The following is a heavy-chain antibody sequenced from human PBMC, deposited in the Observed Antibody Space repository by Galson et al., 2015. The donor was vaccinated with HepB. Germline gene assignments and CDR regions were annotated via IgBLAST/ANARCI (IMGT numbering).Heavy chain of an antibody. CDR2: FDPEEGET. V-gene: IGHV1-24*01. Sequence: SVKVSCKVSGYTLTDLSIHWVRQAPGKGLECMGGFDPEEGETIYAQKFQGRVTMTEDTSADTAYMELSSLRSEDTAVYYCATLRDYGDDADPLVIWGQGTLVTVSS. J-gene: IGHJ4*02. CDR1: GYTLTDLS. D-gene: IGHD4-17*01. CDR3: ATLRDYGDDADPLVI.